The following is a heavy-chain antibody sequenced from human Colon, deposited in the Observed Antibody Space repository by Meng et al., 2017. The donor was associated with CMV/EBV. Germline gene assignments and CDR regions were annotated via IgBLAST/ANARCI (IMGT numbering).Heavy chain of an antibody. CDR1: GFSLNTGGVA. D-gene: IGHD6-6*01. CDR3: ARKGPAGVHADY. V-gene: IGHV2-5*01. CDR2: IFWNNDR. J-gene: IGHJ4*02. Sequence: SGPTLVKPTQTLTLTCSFSGFSLNTGGVAVTWIRQPPGKALEWLALIFWNNDRRFNPSLQSRLTIAKDTSKNQVVLTMTDVDPADTATYYCARKGPAGVHADYWGQGTLVTVSS.